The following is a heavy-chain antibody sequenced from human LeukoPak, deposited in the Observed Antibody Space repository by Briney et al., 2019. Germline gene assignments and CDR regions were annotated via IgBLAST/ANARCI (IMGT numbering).Heavy chain of an antibody. J-gene: IGHJ4*02. V-gene: IGHV3-23*01. CDR3: ARGPAGSYYFDY. CDR2: ISRSGRGT. Sequence: PGGSLRLSCAASGSTFSTYGMSWVRQAPGKGLEWVSAISRSGRGTYYADSVQGRFTISRDNSRNTLYLHMNSPRAEDTAVYYCARGPAGSYYFDYWGQGTLVTVSS. CDR1: GSTFSTYG.